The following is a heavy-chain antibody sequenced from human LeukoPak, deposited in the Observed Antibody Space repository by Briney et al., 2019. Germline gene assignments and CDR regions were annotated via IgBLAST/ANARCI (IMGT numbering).Heavy chain of an antibody. Sequence: SETLSLTCAVYGGSFSDYYWSWIRQPPGRGLEWIGEINHSGSTNYKSSLKSRVTISLDTSKNRFSLRLSSVTAADTAVYYCWGYTTRGDWFDPWGQGTLVTVSS. CDR1: GGSFSDYY. CDR3: WGYTTRGDWFDP. V-gene: IGHV4-34*01. J-gene: IGHJ5*02. D-gene: IGHD6-13*01. CDR2: INHSGST.